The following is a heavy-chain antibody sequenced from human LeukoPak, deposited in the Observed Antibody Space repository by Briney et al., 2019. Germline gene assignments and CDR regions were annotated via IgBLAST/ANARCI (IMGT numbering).Heavy chain of an antibody. CDR3: ATSIVVYKAFDY. J-gene: IGHJ4*02. CDR1: GYTFTGYY. Sequence: ASVKVSCKASGYTFTGYYMHWVRQAPGQGLEWMGWINPNSGGTNYAQKFQGRVTMTRDTSISTAYMELSSLRSEDTAVYYCATSIVVYKAFDYWGQGTLVTVSS. CDR2: INPNSGGT. V-gene: IGHV1-2*02. D-gene: IGHD1-26*01.